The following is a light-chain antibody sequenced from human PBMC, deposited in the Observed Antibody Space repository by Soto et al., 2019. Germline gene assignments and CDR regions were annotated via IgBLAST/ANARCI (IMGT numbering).Light chain of an antibody. CDR3: QQAYSTPT. Sequence: DIQLTQSPSSLSASVGDRVTMTCRASQDISIYLNWYQHRPGEAPNLLIYKASKLQSGVPSRFSGSGSGTDFTLTISSLQLEDIGTYYCQQAYSTPTFGQGTKVEIK. CDR2: KAS. CDR1: QDISIY. J-gene: IGKJ1*01. V-gene: IGKV1-39*01.